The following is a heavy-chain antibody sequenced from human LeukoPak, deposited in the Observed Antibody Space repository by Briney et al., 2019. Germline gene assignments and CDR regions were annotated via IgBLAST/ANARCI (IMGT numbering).Heavy chain of an antibody. CDR2: ISSNSSYI. D-gene: IGHD1-26*01. V-gene: IGHV3-21*01. CDR3: AREEYSGSYYFDY. CDR1: GFTFSSYS. Sequence: NPGGSLRLSCAASGFTFSSYSMNWVRQAPGKGLEWVSSISSNSSYIYYADSVKGRFTISRDNAKNSLYLQMNSLRAEDTAVYYCAREEYSGSYYFDYWGQGTLVTVSS. J-gene: IGHJ4*02.